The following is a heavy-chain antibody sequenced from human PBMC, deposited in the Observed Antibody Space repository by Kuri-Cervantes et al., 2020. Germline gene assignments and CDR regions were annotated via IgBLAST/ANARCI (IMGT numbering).Heavy chain of an antibody. CDR3: ARHSAVTTEFDY. V-gene: IGHV4-34*01. CDR2: IYHSGST. Sequence: SETLSLTCAVYGGSFSGYYWSWIRQPPGKGLEWIGSIYHSGSTYYNPSLKSRVTISVDTSKNQFSLKLSSVTAADTAVYYCARHSAVTTEFDYWGQGTLVTVSS. D-gene: IGHD4-17*01. J-gene: IGHJ4*02. CDR1: GGSFSGYY.